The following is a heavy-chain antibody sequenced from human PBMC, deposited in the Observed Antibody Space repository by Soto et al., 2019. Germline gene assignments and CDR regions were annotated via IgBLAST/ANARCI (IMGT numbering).Heavy chain of an antibody. V-gene: IGHV3-33*01. CDR3: ARDGAYYGSGSNDYYYGMDV. CDR2: IWYDGSNK. CDR1: GFTFSSYG. Sequence: GGSLRLSCAASGFTFSSYGMHWVRQAPGKGLEGVAVIWYDGSNKYYADSVKGRFTISRDNSKNTLYLQMNSLRAEDTAVYYCARDGAYYGSGSNDYYYGMDVWGQGTTVTVSS. J-gene: IGHJ6*02. D-gene: IGHD3-10*01.